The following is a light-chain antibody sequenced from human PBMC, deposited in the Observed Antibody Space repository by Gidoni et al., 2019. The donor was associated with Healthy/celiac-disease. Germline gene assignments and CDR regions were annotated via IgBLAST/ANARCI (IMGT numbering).Light chain of an antibody. CDR1: QSVSSY. J-gene: IGKJ1*01. CDR3: QQRSNWRRT. CDR2: DAS. Sequence: ELVLTQSPATLSLSPGERATLSCRASQSVSSYLAWYQQKPGQAPRLLIYDASNRATGIPARFSGSGSGTDFTLTISSLEPEDFAVYYCQQRSNWRRTFGQGTKVEIK. V-gene: IGKV3-11*01.